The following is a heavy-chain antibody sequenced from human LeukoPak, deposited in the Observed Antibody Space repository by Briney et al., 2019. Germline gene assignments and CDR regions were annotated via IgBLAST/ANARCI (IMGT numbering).Heavy chain of an antibody. Sequence: GGSLRLSCAASGSTFSSYSMNWVRQAPGKGLEWVSSISSSSSYIYYADSVKGRFTIPRDNAKNSLYLQMNSLRAEDTALYYCAKDMGSSGSPEFDYWGQGTLVTVSS. CDR3: AKDMGSSGSPEFDY. J-gene: IGHJ4*02. CDR1: GSTFSSYS. CDR2: ISSSSSYI. V-gene: IGHV3-21*04. D-gene: IGHD1-26*01.